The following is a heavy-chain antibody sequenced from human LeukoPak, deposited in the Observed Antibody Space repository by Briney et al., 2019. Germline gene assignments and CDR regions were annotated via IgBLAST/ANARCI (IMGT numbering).Heavy chain of an antibody. CDR1: GFTFSSYS. V-gene: IGHV3-21*01. CDR3: ARAADIVANDY. J-gene: IGHJ4*02. CDR2: ISSSSSYI. D-gene: IGHD5-12*01. Sequence: GSLRLSCAASGFTFSSYSMNWVRQAPGKGLEWVSSISSSSSYIYYADSVKGRFTISRGNAKNSLYLQMNSLRAEDTAVYYCARAADIVANDYWGQGTLVTVSS.